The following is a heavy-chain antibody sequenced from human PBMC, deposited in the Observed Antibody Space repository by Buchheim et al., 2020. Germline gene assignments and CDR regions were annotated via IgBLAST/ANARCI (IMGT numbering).Heavy chain of an antibody. CDR3: ARAPSGSSPWFFDL. D-gene: IGHD1-26*01. J-gene: IGHJ4*02. CDR2: MKTNTGTT. Sequence: QVQLVQSGAEVKKPGASVKLSCKASGYTFSNYYIHWLRQAPGQGLEWLGIMKTNTGTTSPDHQFRGRATMTITKYTSKVFLDLSSLRSEDTAVYYCARAPSGSSPWFFDLWGQGTL. CDR1: GYTFSNYY. V-gene: IGHV1-46*01.